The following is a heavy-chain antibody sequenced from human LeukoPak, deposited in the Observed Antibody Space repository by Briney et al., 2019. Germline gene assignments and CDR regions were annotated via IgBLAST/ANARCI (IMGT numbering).Heavy chain of an antibody. CDR1: GFTLSDQF. CDR2: SRNRANSHTT. CDR3: TRDGGSSGNTAFDI. V-gene: IGHV3-72*01. Sequence: GGSLRLCCAASGFTLSDQFMDWVRQAPGKGLEWIGRSRNRANSHTTEYAASVKGRFTVSRDDSGNLMYLQMNSLKIEDTAVYFCTRDGGSSGNTAFDIWGQGTEVTVSS. D-gene: IGHD6-19*01. J-gene: IGHJ3*02.